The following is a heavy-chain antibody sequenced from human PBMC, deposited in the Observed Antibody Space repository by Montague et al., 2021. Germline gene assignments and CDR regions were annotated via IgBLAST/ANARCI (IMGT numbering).Heavy chain of an antibody. J-gene: IGHJ5*02. D-gene: IGHD5-24*01. CDR2: TYYRSKWYN. V-gene: IGHV6-1*01. CDR1: GDSVSGENAR. Sequence: CAISGDSVSGENARRKWNRQTPERELDRPGGTYYRSKWYNEYAISVKSRITVNPDTSKNQFSLLLNSVTPEDTAVYYCARGWQKRFDPWGQGTLVTVSS. CDR3: ARGWQKRFDP.